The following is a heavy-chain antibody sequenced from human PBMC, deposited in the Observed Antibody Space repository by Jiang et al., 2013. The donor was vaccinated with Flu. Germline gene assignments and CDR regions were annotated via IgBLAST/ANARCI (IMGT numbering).Heavy chain of an antibody. V-gene: IGHV1-69*01. CDR2: VIPIFGTA. Sequence: SGAEVKKPGSSVKVSCKASGGTFSRYPISWVRQAPGQGLEWMGGVIPIFGTANYAQKFQGRVTITADESTTTAYMELSSLRSEDTAVYYCAREHCSGVSCYSDFGWFDPWGQGTLVTVSS. J-gene: IGHJ5*02. D-gene: IGHD2-15*01. CDR1: GGTFSRYP. CDR3: AREHCSGVSCYSDFGWFDP.